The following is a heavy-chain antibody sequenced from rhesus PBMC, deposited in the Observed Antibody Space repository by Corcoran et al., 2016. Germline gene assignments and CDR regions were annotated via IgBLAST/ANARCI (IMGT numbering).Heavy chain of an antibody. CDR1: GGATCGYY. V-gene: IGHV4S11*01. J-gene: IGHJ5-1*01. CDR2: IHGSGTTT. Sequence: QVQLQESGLGLVKPSETLSLTCTVSGGATCGYYRHWVGQITGQGLEWIAHIHGSGTTTNYKPSLKSRVTLAVDTSKNQFSLKLTSVTAADTAVYYCARRTSGWAVTDVWGPGVLVTVSS. D-gene: IGHD6-31*01. CDR3: ARRTSGWAVTDV.